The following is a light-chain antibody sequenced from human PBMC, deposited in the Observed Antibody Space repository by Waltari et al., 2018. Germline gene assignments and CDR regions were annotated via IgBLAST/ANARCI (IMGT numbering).Light chain of an antibody. CDR2: EDN. CDR3: QSFDSSHVV. J-gene: IGLJ2*01. V-gene: IGLV6-57*03. Sequence: FMLTQPHSVSESPGKTVTISCTRSSGTIATNYVQWYQQRPGSAPTKVIYEDNQTPSGVPARFSGSINSSSNSASLIISGLKAEDEADYYCQSFDSSHVVFGGGTKLTVL. CDR1: SGTIATNY.